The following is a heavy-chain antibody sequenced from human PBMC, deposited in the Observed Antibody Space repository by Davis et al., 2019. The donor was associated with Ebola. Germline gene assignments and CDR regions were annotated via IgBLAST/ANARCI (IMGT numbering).Heavy chain of an antibody. CDR3: ARDRGDLAIPFDY. V-gene: IGHV3-21*01. Sequence: GESLKTPCAASGFTFSSHTMNWVRQAPGKGLEWVSSISGSSTDIYYADSVKGRFTISRDNAKNSLYLQMNSLRDEDTAVYYCARDRGDLAIPFDYWGQGTLVTVSS. J-gene: IGHJ4*02. CDR2: ISGSSTDI. CDR1: GFTFSSHT. D-gene: IGHD2-21*01.